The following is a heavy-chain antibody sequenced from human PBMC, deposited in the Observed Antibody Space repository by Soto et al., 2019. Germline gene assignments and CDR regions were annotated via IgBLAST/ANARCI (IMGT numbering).Heavy chain of an antibody. D-gene: IGHD3-22*01. CDR2: INSDGSRT. Sequence: GGSLRLSCAASGFTITSYWMHWVRQAPGKGLVWVSRINSDGSRTTYADSVKGRFTISRDNAKNTVYLQMKSLRAEDTALYYCASESDSSGFPFAQPFYYNGMDVWGQGTTVTVSS. V-gene: IGHV3-74*01. J-gene: IGHJ6*02. CDR1: GFTITSYW. CDR3: ASESDSSGFPFAQPFYYNGMDV.